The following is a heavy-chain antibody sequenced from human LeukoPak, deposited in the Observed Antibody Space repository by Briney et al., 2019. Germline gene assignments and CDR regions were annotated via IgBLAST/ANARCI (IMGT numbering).Heavy chain of an antibody. D-gene: IGHD1-14*01. CDR2: IYHSGST. J-gene: IGHJ3*02. CDR3: ASSPEGGDVFDI. V-gene: IGHV4-30-2*01. Sequence: SETLSLTCAVSGGSISSGGYSWSWIRQPPGKGLEWIGYIYHSGSTYYNPSLKSRVTISVDRSKNQFSLKLSSVTAADTAVYYCASSPEGGDVFDIWGQGKMVTVFS. CDR1: GGSISSGGYS.